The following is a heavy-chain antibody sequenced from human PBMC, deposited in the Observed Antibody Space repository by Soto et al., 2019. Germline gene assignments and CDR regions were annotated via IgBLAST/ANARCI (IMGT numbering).Heavy chain of an antibody. J-gene: IGHJ6*03. D-gene: IGHD1-26*01. V-gene: IGHV3-21*01. CDR1: GFTFSSYS. Sequence: GGSLRLSCAASGFTFSSYSMNWVRQAPGKGLEWVSSISSSSSYIYYADSVKGRFTISRDNAKNSVYLQMNSLRAEDTAVYYCARALGSYDYYYYYMDVWGKGTTVTVSS. CDR3: ARALGSYDYYYYYMDV. CDR2: ISSSSSYI.